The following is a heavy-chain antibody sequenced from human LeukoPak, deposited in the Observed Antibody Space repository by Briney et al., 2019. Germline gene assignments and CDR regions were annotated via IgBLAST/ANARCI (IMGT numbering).Heavy chain of an antibody. CDR3: ALVTTDRPFDY. J-gene: IGHJ4*02. Sequence: GGSLRLSCAASGFTFSNYAMNWVRQAPGKGLEWVSGISGNGGSAYYADSVKGRFTISRDNSKNTLYVQMNSLRAEDTAIYYCALVTTDRPFDYWGQGTLVTVSS. CDR2: ISGNGGSA. V-gene: IGHV3-23*01. D-gene: IGHD4-17*01. CDR1: GFTFSNYA.